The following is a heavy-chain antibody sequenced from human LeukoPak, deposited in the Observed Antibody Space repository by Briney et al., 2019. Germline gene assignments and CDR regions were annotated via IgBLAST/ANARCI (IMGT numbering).Heavy chain of an antibody. Sequence: GGSLRLSCTASGFAFNSYFMTWARQAPGKGLEWVSGINGRGEETHYANSVKGRFTISRDNSKNTVHLQLSSLRAEDTAVYYCACHCSGSRCSDHDYWGQGTVVTVSS. CDR1: GFAFNSYF. CDR3: ACHCSGSRCSDHDY. J-gene: IGHJ4*02. V-gene: IGHV3-23*01. CDR2: INGRGEET. D-gene: IGHD2-15*01.